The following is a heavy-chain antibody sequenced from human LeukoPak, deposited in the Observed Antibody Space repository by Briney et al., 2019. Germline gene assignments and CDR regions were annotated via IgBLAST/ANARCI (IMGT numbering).Heavy chain of an antibody. Sequence: SETLSLTCAVYGGSFSGYYWSWIRQPPGKGLEWIGEINHSGSTNYNPSLKSQVTISVDTSKNQFSLKLSSVTAADTAVYYCARGQGVFDPWGQGTLVTVSS. V-gene: IGHV4-34*01. J-gene: IGHJ5*02. CDR3: ARGQGVFDP. CDR2: INHSGST. D-gene: IGHD3-16*01. CDR1: GGSFSGYY.